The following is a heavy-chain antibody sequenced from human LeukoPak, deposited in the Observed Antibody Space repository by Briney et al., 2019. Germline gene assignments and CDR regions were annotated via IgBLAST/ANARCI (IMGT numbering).Heavy chain of an antibody. CDR1: GFAFSSFS. Sequence: PGGSLRLSCAASGFAFSSFSMSWVRQAPGKGLEWVANLKEDGTEEEYLDSVKGRFTIFRDNAKNSLDLQMNSLRAEDTAVYYCAKRPRSGWYFDYWGQGTLVTVSS. CDR3: AKRPRSGWYFDY. V-gene: IGHV3-7*01. D-gene: IGHD6-19*01. CDR2: LKEDGTEE. J-gene: IGHJ4*02.